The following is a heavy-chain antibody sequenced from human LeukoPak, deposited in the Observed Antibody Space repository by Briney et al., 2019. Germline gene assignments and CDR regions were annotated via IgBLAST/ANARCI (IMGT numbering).Heavy chain of an antibody. V-gene: IGHV4-59*08. CDR1: GGSISSYY. CDR3: ARLASGSYGPLTPFDY. Sequence: SETLSLTCTVSGGSISSYYWSWIRQPPGKGLGWIGYIYYSGSTNYNPSLKSRVTISVDTSKNQFSLKLSSVTAADTAVYYCARLASGSYGPLTPFDYWGQGTLVTVSS. CDR2: IYYSGST. J-gene: IGHJ4*02. D-gene: IGHD1-26*01.